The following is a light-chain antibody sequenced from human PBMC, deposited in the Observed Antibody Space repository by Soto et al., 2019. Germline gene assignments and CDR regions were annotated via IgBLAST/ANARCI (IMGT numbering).Light chain of an antibody. J-gene: IGLJ1*01. CDR1: SSDVGGYNY. V-gene: IGLV2-14*03. CDR3: SSYTTMSTLV. Sequence: QSALTQPASVSGSPGQSITISCTGTSSDVGGYNYVSWYQQHPGKAPKLMIYDVSNRPSGVSNRFSGSKSGNTASLTISGLQAEDEAEYYCSSYTTMSTLVFGTGTKLTVL. CDR2: DVS.